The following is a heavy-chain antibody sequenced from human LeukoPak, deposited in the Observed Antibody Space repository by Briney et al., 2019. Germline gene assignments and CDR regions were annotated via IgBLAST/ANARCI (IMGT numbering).Heavy chain of an antibody. D-gene: IGHD5-18*01. Sequence: PSETLSLTCTVSGGSISSGDYYWSWIRQPPGKGLEWIGYIYYSGSTYYNPSLKSRVTISVDTSKNQFSLKLSSVTAADTAVYYCARAQVDTAMVRVCVAFDIWGQGTMVTVSS. CDR3: ARAQVDTAMVRVCVAFDI. CDR2: IYYSGST. V-gene: IGHV4-30-4*01. CDR1: GGSISSGDYY. J-gene: IGHJ3*02.